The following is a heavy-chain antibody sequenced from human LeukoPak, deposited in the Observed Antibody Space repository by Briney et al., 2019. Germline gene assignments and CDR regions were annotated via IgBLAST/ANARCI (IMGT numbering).Heavy chain of an antibody. CDR1: GFTFSSYA. Sequence: PGGSLRLSCAASGFTFSSYAMHWVRQAPGKGLEWVAVISYDGSNKYYADSVKGRFTISRDNSKNTLYLQMNSLRAEDTAVYYCARGGYYYGSGLDCWGQGTLVTVSS. CDR3: ARGGYYYGSGLDC. V-gene: IGHV3-30-3*01. J-gene: IGHJ4*02. D-gene: IGHD3-10*01. CDR2: ISYDGSNK.